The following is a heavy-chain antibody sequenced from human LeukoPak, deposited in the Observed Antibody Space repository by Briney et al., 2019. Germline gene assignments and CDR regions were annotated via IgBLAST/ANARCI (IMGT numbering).Heavy chain of an antibody. CDR2: IYYSGST. Sequence: SETLSLTCTVSGGSISSGGYYWSWIRQPPGKGLEWIGYIYYSGSTYYNPSLKSRVTISVDTSKNQFSLKLSSVTAADTAVYYCARNLQTYCDILTGYYAPPFFDYWGQGTLVTVSS. CDR3: ARNLQTYCDILTGYYAPPFFDY. CDR1: GGSISSGGYY. D-gene: IGHD3-9*01. V-gene: IGHV4-30-4*08. J-gene: IGHJ4*02.